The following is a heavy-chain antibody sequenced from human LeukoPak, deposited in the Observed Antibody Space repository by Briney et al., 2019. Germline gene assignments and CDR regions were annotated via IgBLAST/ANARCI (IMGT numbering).Heavy chain of an antibody. D-gene: IGHD2-21*02. Sequence: ASVKVSCKASGYTFTIYYLHWVRQAPGQGLEWMGIINPSGGSTSYAQKFQGRVTMTRDTSTSTVYMELSSLRSEDTAVYYCARTLTLPNWFDPWGQGTLVTVSS. CDR1: GYTFTIYY. CDR2: INPSGGST. V-gene: IGHV1-46*01. J-gene: IGHJ5*02. CDR3: ARTLTLPNWFDP.